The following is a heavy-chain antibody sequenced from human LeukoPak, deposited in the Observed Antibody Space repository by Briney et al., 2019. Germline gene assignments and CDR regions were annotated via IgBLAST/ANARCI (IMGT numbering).Heavy chain of an antibody. J-gene: IGHJ4*02. V-gene: IGHV1-2*02. CDR2: INPNSGGT. CDR1: GYTFTGYY. Sequence: ASVKVSCKASGYTFTGYYMHWVRQAPGQGLEWMGWINPNSGGTNYAQKFQGRVTMTRDTSISTAYMELSRLRSDDTAVYYCARDRANDYVWGSYRRPEYYFDYWGQGTLVTVSS. D-gene: IGHD3-16*02. CDR3: ARDRANDYVWGSYRRPEYYFDY.